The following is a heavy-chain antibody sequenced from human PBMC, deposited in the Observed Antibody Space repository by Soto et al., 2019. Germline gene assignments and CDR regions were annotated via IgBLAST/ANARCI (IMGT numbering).Heavy chain of an antibody. D-gene: IGHD6-13*01. CDR2: INHSGST. V-gene: IGHV4-34*01. CDR1: GGSFSGYY. J-gene: IGHJ6*03. Sequence: SETLSLTCAVYGGSFSGYYWSWIRQPPGKGLEWIGEINHSGSTNYNPSLKSRVTISVDTSKNQFSLKLSSVTAADTAVYYCARGPDKAAAGIPAGEYYYMDVWGKGTTVTVSS. CDR3: ARGPDKAAAGIPAGEYYYMDV.